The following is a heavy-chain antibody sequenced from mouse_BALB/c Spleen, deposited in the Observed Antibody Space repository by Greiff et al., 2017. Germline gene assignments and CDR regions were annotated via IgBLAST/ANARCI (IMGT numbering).Heavy chain of an antibody. V-gene: IGHV1-14*01. CDR1: GYTFTSYV. CDR3: ASSTMITPYAMDY. D-gene: IGHD2-4*01. J-gene: IGHJ4*01. CDR2: INPYNDGT. Sequence: EVQGVESGPELVKPGASVKMSCKASGYTFTSYVMHWVKQKPGQGLEWIGYINPYNDGTKYNEKFKGKATLTSDKSSSTAYMELSSLTSEDSAVYYCASSTMITPYAMDYWGQGTSVTVSS.